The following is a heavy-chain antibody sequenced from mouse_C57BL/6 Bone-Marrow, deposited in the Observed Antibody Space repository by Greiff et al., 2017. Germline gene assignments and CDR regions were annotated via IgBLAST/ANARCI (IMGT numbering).Heavy chain of an antibody. Sequence: QVQLQQPGAEFVKPGASVKMSCKASGYTFTSYWITWVQQTPGKGLEWVGEIYTGSGSTNYNEKFKSKVTLTGDTSSSTDYMQLSSLTSEDSAVYYCARPYCGNYWYFDVEGTGTTVTVTA. D-gene: IGHD2-10*01. V-gene: IGHV1-55*01. CDR1: GYTFTSYW. CDR3: ARPYCGNYWYFDV. J-gene: IGHJ1*03. CDR2: IYTGSGST.